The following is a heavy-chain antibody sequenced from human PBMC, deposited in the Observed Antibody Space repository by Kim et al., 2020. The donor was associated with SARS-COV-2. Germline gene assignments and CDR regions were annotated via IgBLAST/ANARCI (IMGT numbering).Heavy chain of an antibody. CDR3: ARHSLPPRIWSGGNWFDP. Sequence: KSRVTISVDTSKNQFCLKLSSVTAADTAVYYCARHSLPPRIWSGGNWFDPWGQGTLVTVSS. J-gene: IGHJ5*02. D-gene: IGHD2-15*01. V-gene: IGHV4-39*01.